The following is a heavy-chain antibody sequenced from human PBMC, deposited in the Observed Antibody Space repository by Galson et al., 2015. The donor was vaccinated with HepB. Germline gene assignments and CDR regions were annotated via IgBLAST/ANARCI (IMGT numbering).Heavy chain of an antibody. V-gene: IGHV3-30-3*01. CDR1: GLIFGTYV. CDR2: VSHDGIQT. D-gene: IGHD3-10*01. CDR3: ARGETYYTSGGFAPFHP. J-gene: IGHJ5*02. Sequence: SLRLSCADSGLIFGTYVMHWVRQAPGKGLEWVSFVSHDGIQTSYSDSVKGRFTISRDNSKNTLYLQMNRLRLEDTAVYFCARGETYYTSGGFAPFHPWGQGTLVTVSS.